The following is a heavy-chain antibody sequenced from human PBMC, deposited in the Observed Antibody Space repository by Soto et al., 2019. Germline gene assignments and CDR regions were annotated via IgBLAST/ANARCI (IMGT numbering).Heavy chain of an antibody. D-gene: IGHD5-12*01. J-gene: IGHJ4*02. V-gene: IGHV1-46*01. CDR1: GYTFTSYY. Sequence: ASVKVSCKASGYTFTSYYMHWVRQAPGQGLEWMGIINPSGGSTSYAQKFQGRVTMTRDTSTSTVYMELSSLRSEDTAVYYCARSGYSGYDDMPYFDYWGQGTLVTVSS. CDR3: ARSGYSGYDDMPYFDY. CDR2: INPSGGST.